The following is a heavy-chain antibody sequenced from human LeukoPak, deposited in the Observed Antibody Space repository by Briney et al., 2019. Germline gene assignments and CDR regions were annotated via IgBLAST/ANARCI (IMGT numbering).Heavy chain of an antibody. D-gene: IGHD1-14*01. Sequence: GGSLRLSCAASGFTFTNYAMTWVRQAPGKGLEWVANIKQDGSEKYYVDSVKGRFTISRDNAKNSLYLQMNSLRGEDTAVYYCATSFRDREEKIDYWGQGSLVTVSS. CDR1: GFTFTNYA. CDR2: IKQDGSEK. J-gene: IGHJ4*02. CDR3: ATSFRDREEKIDY. V-gene: IGHV3-7*01.